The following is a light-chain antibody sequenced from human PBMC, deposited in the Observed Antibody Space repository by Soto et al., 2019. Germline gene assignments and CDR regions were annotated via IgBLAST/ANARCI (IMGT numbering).Light chain of an antibody. J-gene: IGKJ2*01. CDR2: AAS. V-gene: IGKV1-39*01. CDR3: QQSYSTPV. Sequence: DLQMTQSPSSLSASVGDRVTITCRASQSISSYLNWYQQKPGKAPKLLIYAASSLQSGVPSRFSGSGSGTHFTLTISSLQPEDFATYYCQQSYSTPVFGQGTKLEIK. CDR1: QSISSY.